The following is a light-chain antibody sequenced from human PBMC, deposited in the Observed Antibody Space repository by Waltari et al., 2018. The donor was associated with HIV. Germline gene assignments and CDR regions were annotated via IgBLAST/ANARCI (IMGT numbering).Light chain of an antibody. V-gene: IGLV1-51*01. CDR2: DNN. Sequence: QSVLTQPPSVSAAPGQKVTIPCSGSSSNIGNNYVTWSQQLPGTAPKLLIYDNNKRPSGIPDRFSGSKSGTSATLGITGLQTGDEADYYCGTWDSSLSAGGVFGGGTKLTVL. CDR1: SSNIGNNY. J-gene: IGLJ2*01. CDR3: GTWDSSLSAGGV.